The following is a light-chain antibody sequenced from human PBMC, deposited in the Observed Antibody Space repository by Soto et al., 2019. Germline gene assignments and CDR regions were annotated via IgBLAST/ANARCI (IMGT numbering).Light chain of an antibody. V-gene: IGKV1-17*01. CDR1: QDIRTN. CDR3: LQHHDDTYT. CDR2: GAS. J-gene: IGKJ2*01. Sequence: DVQVTQSPSSLSASVGDRVTITCRASQDIRTNLNWYQQKPGQAPQRLIYGASTLQGGVPPRFGGSGSGTEFTLTITSLQPEGFATYFCLQHHDDTYTFGQGTKVDVK.